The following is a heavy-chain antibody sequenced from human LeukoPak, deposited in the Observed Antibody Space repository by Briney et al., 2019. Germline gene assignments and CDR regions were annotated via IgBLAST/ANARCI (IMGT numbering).Heavy chain of an antibody. CDR2: MNPNSGNT. CDR1: GYTFTSYD. Sequence: ASVKVSCKASGYTFTSYDINWVRQATGQGLEWMGWMNPNSGNTGYAQKFQGRVTITRNTSIGTAYMELSSLRSEDTAVYYCARGDGYDPYYYYYYYMDVWGKGTTVTVSS. J-gene: IGHJ6*03. V-gene: IGHV1-8*01. CDR3: ARGDGYDPYYYYYYYMDV. D-gene: IGHD5-12*01.